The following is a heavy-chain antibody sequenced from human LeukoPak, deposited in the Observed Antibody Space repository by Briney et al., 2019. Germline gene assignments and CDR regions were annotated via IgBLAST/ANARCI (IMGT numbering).Heavy chain of an antibody. D-gene: IGHD3-22*01. CDR2: INHSGST. Sequence: SETLSLTCAVYGGSFSGYYWSWIRQPPGKGLEWLGEINHSGSTNYNPSLKSRVTISVDTSKSQFSLKLSSVTAADTAVYYCARGFDDSSGYYSWGQGTLVTVSS. CDR1: GGSFSGYY. V-gene: IGHV4-34*01. J-gene: IGHJ4*02. CDR3: ARGFDDSSGYYS.